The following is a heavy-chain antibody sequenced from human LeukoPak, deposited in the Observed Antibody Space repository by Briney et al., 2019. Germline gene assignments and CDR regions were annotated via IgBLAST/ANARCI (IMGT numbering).Heavy chain of an antibody. D-gene: IGHD6-19*01. V-gene: IGHV3-23*01. CDR3: AKVVRGGWSPGGAFDI. Sequence: PGGSLRLSCAASGFTFSSYAMNWVRQAPGKGLEWVSAITGSGGRTYYADSVKGRFTISRDNSKNTLYLQMNSLRAEDTAVYYCAKVVRGGWSPGGAFDIWGQGTMVTVSS. J-gene: IGHJ3*02. CDR1: GFTFSSYA. CDR2: ITGSGGRT.